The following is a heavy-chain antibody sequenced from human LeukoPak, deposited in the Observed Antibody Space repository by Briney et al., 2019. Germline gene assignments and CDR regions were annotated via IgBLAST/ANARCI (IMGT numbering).Heavy chain of an antibody. J-gene: IGHJ4*02. D-gene: IGHD4-17*01. Sequence: KPGGSLRLSCAASGFTFSSYSMNWVRQAPGKGLEWVSSISSSSSYIYYADSVKGRFTISRDNAKNSLYLQMNSLRDEDTAIYYCARETTVIKKIDYWGQGTLVTVSS. CDR1: GFTFSSYS. CDR2: ISSSSSYI. V-gene: IGHV3-21*01. CDR3: ARETTVIKKIDY.